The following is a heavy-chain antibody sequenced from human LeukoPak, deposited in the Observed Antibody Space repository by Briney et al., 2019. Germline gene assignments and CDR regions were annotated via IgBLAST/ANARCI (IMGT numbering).Heavy chain of an antibody. J-gene: IGHJ6*03. Sequence: PGGSLRLSCAASGFTFSRYSMNWVRQAPGKGLEWVSSISGSSSYIYYADSVKGRFTISRHNAKNSLYLQMNSLRAEDTAVYYCARTSPQSDFWRRYYYYYMDVWGKGTTVTVSS. D-gene: IGHD3-3*01. CDR1: GFTFSRYS. V-gene: IGHV3-21*01. CDR2: ISGSSSYI. CDR3: ARTSPQSDFWRRYYYYYMDV.